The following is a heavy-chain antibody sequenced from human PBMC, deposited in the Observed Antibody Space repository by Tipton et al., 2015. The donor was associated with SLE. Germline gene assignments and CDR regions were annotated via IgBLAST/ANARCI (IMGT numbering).Heavy chain of an antibody. D-gene: IGHD2-8*02. CDR2: INPKSGDT. CDR3: TRGEGVYCTDKSCTPFDC. J-gene: IGHJ4*02. Sequence: QSGPEVKKPGASVKVSCKTSGYTFTGYYMYWVRQAPGQGLEWLGRINPKSGDTRYAHKFEGRVTMTGDTSISTAYMELSTLRSDDTAVYYCTRGEGVYCTDKSCTPFDCWGQGTLVTVSS. V-gene: IGHV1-2*06. CDR1: GYTFTGYY.